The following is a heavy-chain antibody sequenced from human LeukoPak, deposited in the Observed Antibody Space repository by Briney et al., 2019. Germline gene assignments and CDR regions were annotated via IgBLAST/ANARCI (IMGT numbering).Heavy chain of an antibody. J-gene: IGHJ5*02. V-gene: IGHV3-7*01. CDR1: GITLSNYG. CDR2: IKQDGSEK. D-gene: IGHD3-9*01. Sequence: GGSLRLSCAVSGITLSNYGMSWVRQAPGKGLEWVANIKQDGSEKYYVDSVKGRFTISRDNAKNSLYLQMNSLRAEDTAVYYCARDFDGFDPWGQGTLVTVSS. CDR3: ARDFDGFDP.